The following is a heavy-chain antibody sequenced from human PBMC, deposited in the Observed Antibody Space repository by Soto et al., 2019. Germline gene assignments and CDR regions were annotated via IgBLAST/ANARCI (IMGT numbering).Heavy chain of an antibody. CDR3: ARGRLRRQYYFDY. D-gene: IGHD5-12*01. CDR2: IWYDGSNK. J-gene: IGHJ4*02. V-gene: IGHV3-33*01. Sequence: GGSLRLSCAASGFTFSSYGMHWVRQAPGKGLEWVAVIWYDGSNKYYADSVKGRFTISRDNSKNTLYLQMNSLRAGDTAVYYCARGRLRRQYYFDYWGQGTLVTVSS. CDR1: GFTFSSYG.